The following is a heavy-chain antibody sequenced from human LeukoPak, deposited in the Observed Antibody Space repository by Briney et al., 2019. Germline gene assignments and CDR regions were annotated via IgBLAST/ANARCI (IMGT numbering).Heavy chain of an antibody. CDR2: IQYDGSNK. CDR3: ARFIAVTGERYFDY. J-gene: IGHJ4*02. V-gene: IGHV3-30*02. Sequence: GGSLRLSCAASGFAFRTYGMHWVRQAPGKGLDWVAFIQYDGSNKYYADSVKGRFTISRDNSKNTLFLQMNSLRAEDTAVYYCARFIAVTGERYFDYWGQGTLVTVSS. CDR1: GFAFRTYG. D-gene: IGHD6-19*01.